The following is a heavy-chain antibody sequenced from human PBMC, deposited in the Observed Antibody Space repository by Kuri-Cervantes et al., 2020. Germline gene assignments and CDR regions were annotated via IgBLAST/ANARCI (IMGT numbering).Heavy chain of an antibody. CDR1: GFTFSRYS. V-gene: IGHV3-48*01. J-gene: IGHJ4*02. Sequence: GGSLRLSCAASGFTFSRYSMNWVRQAPGKGLEWVSYIDYSSSIIYYADSVKGRFTISRDKAKNSLYLQMNSLRAEDTAVYYCTTETRGYSGYDWGYWGQGTLVTVSS. D-gene: IGHD5-12*01. CDR2: IDYSSSII. CDR3: TTETRGYSGYDWGY.